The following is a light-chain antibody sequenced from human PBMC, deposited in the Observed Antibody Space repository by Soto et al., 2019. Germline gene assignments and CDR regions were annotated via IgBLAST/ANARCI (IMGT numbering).Light chain of an antibody. J-gene: IGLJ3*02. CDR2: DDN. V-gene: IGLV3-21*02. CDR1: NIGSKS. CDR3: QVWDSSSDHWV. Sequence: SYELTQPPSVSVAPGQTARITCGGNNIGSKSVHWYQQKPGQAPVVVVYDDNDRPSGIPERFSGSNSGNTATLTISGVEAGDEDDYYCQVWDSSSDHWVFGGGTKLTVL.